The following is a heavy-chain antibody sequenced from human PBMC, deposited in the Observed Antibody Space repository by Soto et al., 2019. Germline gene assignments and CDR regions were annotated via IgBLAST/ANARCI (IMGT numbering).Heavy chain of an antibody. CDR2: ISSSSSTI. CDR3: GGGGLDSPGEGLSGGGGGDYYYYGMDV. Sequence: EVQLVESGGGLVQPGGSLRLSCAASGFTFSSYSMNWVRQAPGKGLEWVSYISSSSSTIYYADSVKGRFTISRDNAKNSLYLQMNRLRDEDTAVYYWGGGGLDSPGEGLSGGGGGDYYYYGMDVWGQGTTVTVSS. J-gene: IGHJ6*02. D-gene: IGHD2-15*01. CDR1: GFTFSSYS. V-gene: IGHV3-48*02.